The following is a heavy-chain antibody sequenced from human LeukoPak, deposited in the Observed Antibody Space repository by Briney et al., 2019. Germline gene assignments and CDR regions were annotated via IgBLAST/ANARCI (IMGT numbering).Heavy chain of an antibody. Sequence: ASVKVSCKASGYTFTRYDINWVRQATGQGLEWMGWMNPNSGDTGHAQKFQGRGTITRKTSISTAYMELSSLRSEDTAVYYCARDYCSGGSCYGFDPWGQGTLVTVSS. CDR3: ARDYCSGGSCYGFDP. CDR1: GYTFTRYD. J-gene: IGHJ5*02. V-gene: IGHV1-8*01. CDR2: MNPNSGDT. D-gene: IGHD2-15*01.